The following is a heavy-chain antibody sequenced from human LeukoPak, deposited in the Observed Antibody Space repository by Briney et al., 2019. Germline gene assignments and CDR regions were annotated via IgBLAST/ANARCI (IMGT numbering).Heavy chain of an antibody. CDR1: GFTFDDYG. V-gene: IGHV3-20*04. CDR3: ARDSNIVGAIDAFDI. Sequence: PGGSLRLSCAASGFTFDDYGMSWVRHAPGKGLEWVSGINWNGGSTDYADSVKGRFTISRDNAKNSLYLQMNSLRAEDTALYYCARDSNIVGAIDAFDIWGQGTMVTVSS. CDR2: INWNGGST. J-gene: IGHJ3*02. D-gene: IGHD1-26*01.